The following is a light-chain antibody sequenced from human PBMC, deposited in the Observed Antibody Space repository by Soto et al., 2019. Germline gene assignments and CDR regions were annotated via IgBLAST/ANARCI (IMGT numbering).Light chain of an antibody. V-gene: IGKV3-11*01. CDR1: RTVNNY. J-gene: IGKJ5*01. Sequence: EIVLTQSPATLSLSPGERATLSCRASRTVNNYLAWYQQKPGQAPRLLIYDASIRATGIPARFSGSGSGTDVILSIIRLEPEDFAVFYCQQRCDGPPITFGQGTRVEIK. CDR2: DAS. CDR3: QQRCDGPPIT.